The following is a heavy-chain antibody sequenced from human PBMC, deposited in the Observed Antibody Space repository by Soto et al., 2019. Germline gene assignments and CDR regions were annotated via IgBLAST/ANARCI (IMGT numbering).Heavy chain of an antibody. V-gene: IGHV4-31*03. D-gene: IGHD6-13*01. J-gene: IGHJ4*02. CDR1: GLTISSASYY. CDR3: ARYRISGSWSKFDY. CDR2: IYYNGST. Sequence: QVLLQESGPRLMKPSQTLSLTCSVSGLTISSASYYWSWIRQHPGKGLEWVGNIYYNGSTYYSPSLKSRVTVWFDTSRNQSSLRLTSVTAADTAVYYCARYRISGSWSKFDYWGQGTRVTVSS.